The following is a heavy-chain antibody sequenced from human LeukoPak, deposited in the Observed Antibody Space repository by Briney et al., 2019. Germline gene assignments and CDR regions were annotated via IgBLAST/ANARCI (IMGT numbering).Heavy chain of an antibody. CDR2: IKSDGST. J-gene: IGHJ1*01. V-gene: IGHV3-74*01. D-gene: IGHD3-22*01. Sequence: GGSLRLSCAASGFTFSSYWMHGVRQAPGKGLVWVSRIKSDGSTNYADSVKGRFTISRDNAKNTVSLQMNSLRAEDTGVYYCARAPSEIGGYYPEYFRHWGQGTLVTVSS. CDR1: GFTFSSYW. CDR3: ARAPSEIGGYYPEYFRH.